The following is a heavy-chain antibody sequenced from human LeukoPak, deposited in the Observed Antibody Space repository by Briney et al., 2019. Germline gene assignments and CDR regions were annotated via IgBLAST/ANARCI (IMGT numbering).Heavy chain of an antibody. J-gene: IGHJ3*02. Sequence: PGSSLRLSCAASGFTLSSYGMHWVRQAPGKGLEWVAVISYDGSNKYYADSVKGRFTISRDNSKNTLYLQMNSLRAEDTAVYYCAKGDSSAKNGAFDIWGQGTMVTVSS. V-gene: IGHV3-30*18. CDR1: GFTLSSYG. CDR3: AKGDSSAKNGAFDI. D-gene: IGHD3-22*01. CDR2: ISYDGSNK.